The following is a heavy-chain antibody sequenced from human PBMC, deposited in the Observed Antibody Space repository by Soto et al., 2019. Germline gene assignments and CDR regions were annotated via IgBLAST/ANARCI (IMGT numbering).Heavy chain of an antibody. D-gene: IGHD3-3*01. CDR1: GYTFTNYG. CDR3: SRDYYDFWSGYHVPPQIDY. V-gene: IGHV1-18*01. J-gene: IGHJ4*02. CDR2: ISAYNGNT. Sequence: QVQLVQSGADVKKPGASVKVSCKASGYTFTNYGISWVRQAPGQGLEWMGWISAYNGNTNYAQKLQGRLTMTTDTSTSTAYMELRSLRTDDTAVYYCSRDYYDFWSGYHVPPQIDYWGQGTLVTVSS.